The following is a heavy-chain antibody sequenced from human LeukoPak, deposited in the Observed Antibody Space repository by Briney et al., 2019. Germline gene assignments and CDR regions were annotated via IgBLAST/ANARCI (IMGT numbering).Heavy chain of an antibody. Sequence: SQTLSLTCTVSGGSISSGDYYWNWIRQPPGKGLECIGYIFYSGSTYYNPSLKSRVTISGGTSKNQFSLKLSSVTAADTAVYYCARVPSGGGYCSGGSCYSTYYYGMDVWGQGTTVTVSS. CDR3: ARVPSGGGYCSGGSCYSTYYYGMDV. CDR2: IFYSGST. D-gene: IGHD2-15*01. V-gene: IGHV4-30-4*01. J-gene: IGHJ6*02. CDR1: GGSISSGDYY.